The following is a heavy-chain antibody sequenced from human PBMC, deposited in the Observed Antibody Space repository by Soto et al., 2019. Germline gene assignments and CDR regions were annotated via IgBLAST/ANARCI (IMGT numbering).Heavy chain of an antibody. CDR1: GYTFTSYG. Sequence: GASVKVSCKASGYTFTSYGISWVRQAPGQGLEWMGWISTYNGNTNYAQKLQGRVTMTTDTSTSTAYMELRSLRSDDTAVYFFVRASSDIVVVVAAGYYYMDVWGKGTTVTVSS. CDR2: ISTYNGNT. J-gene: IGHJ6*03. CDR3: VRASSDIVVVVAAGYYYMDV. V-gene: IGHV1-18*01. D-gene: IGHD2-15*01.